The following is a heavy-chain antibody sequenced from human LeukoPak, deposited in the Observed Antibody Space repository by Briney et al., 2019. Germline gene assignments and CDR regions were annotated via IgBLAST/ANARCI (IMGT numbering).Heavy chain of an antibody. CDR3: AKTFSYGYADYYYYGMDV. Sequence: GGSLRLSCAASGFTFSSYAMHWVRQAPGKGLEWVAVISYDGSNKYYADSVKGRFTISRDNSKNTLYLQMNSLRAEDTAVYYCAKTFSYGYADYYYYGMDVWGQGTTVTVSS. CDR1: GFTFSSYA. V-gene: IGHV3-30-3*02. D-gene: IGHD5-18*01. CDR2: ISYDGSNK. J-gene: IGHJ6*02.